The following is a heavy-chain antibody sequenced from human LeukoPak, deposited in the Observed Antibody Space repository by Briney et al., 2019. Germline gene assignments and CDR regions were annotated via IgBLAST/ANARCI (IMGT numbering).Heavy chain of an antibody. V-gene: IGHV3-53*01. CDR1: GFTFSNNR. D-gene: IGHD1-26*01. CDR2: IYNDGNT. CDR3: VREREGSNSEH. Sequence: PGGSLRLSCAASGFTFSNNRLSWVRQAPGMGLEWVSTIYNDGNTYYPDSVKGRFTISRDGSKNTLYLQLNSLRTEDTAIYYCVREREGSNSEHWGQGTLVTVSS. J-gene: IGHJ1*01.